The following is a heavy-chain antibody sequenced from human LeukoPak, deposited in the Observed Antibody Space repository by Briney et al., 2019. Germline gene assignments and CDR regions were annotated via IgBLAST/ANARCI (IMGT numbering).Heavy chain of an antibody. V-gene: IGHV4-4*09. CDR1: GDSVTSGY. CDR3: AGRGHRYSRD. Sequence: SETLSLTCTVSGDSVTSGYWSWIRQPPGKGLEWIGYIYDSGITEYNPSLKSRLTISVDTSNNQFSLNLSSVTAADTAVYYCAGRGHRYSRDWGQGILVTVSS. J-gene: IGHJ1*01. D-gene: IGHD2-15*01. CDR2: IYDSGIT.